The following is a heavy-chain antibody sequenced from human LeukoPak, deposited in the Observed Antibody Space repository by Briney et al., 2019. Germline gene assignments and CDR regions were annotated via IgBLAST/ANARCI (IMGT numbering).Heavy chain of an antibody. Sequence: SETLSLTCSVSGGSINSYYWSWIRQPPGKGLEWIGYIYYSGSIKYNPSLKSRVTMSVDTSKNQFSLKLSSVTAADTAVYYCAKGSYYDSSGSFYFDYWGQGTLVTVSS. D-gene: IGHD3-22*01. CDR3: AKGSYYDSSGSFYFDY. J-gene: IGHJ4*02. CDR1: GGSINSYY. CDR2: IYYSGSI. V-gene: IGHV4-59*01.